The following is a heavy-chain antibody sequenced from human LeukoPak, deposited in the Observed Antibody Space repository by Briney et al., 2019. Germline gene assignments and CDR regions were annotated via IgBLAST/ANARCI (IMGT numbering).Heavy chain of an antibody. CDR2: IYTSGST. CDR3: ARIRRDSGYSYGYDLFGHPRDAFDI. V-gene: IGHV4-61*02. Sequence: SETLSLTCTVSGYSISSGYYWSWIRQPAGKGLEWIGRIYTSGSTNYNPSLKSRVTISVDTSKNQFSLKLSSVTAADTAVYYCARIRRDSGYSYGYDLFGHPRDAFDIWGQGTMVTVSS. J-gene: IGHJ3*02. CDR1: GYSISSGYY. D-gene: IGHD5-18*01.